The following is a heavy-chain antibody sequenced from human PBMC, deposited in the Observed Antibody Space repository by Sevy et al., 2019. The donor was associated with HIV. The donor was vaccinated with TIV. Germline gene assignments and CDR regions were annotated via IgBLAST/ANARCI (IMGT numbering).Heavy chain of an antibody. CDR1: GFTFSSYA. D-gene: IGHD2-2*01. CDR2: ISYDGSNK. CDR3: ARVREGGKYCSSTSCYLAYYYGMDV. Sequence: GGSLRLSCAASGFTFSSYAMHWVRQAPGKGLEWVAVISYDGSNKYYADSVKGRFTISRDNSKNTLYLQMNSLRAEDTDVYYCARVREGGKYCSSTSCYLAYYYGMDVWGQGTTVTVSS. J-gene: IGHJ6*02. V-gene: IGHV3-30-3*01.